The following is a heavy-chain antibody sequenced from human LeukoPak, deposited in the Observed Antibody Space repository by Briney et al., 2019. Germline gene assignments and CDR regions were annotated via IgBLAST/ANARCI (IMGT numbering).Heavy chain of an antibody. J-gene: IGHJ4*02. CDR3: ARPYYYDSSGLGY. Sequence: PGGSLRLSCAASGFSFSSYSMNWVRQTPGKGLEWISYISSSSSAIYYADSVKGRFTISRDNVKNSPYLQMNSLRDEDTAAYYCARPYYYDSSGLGYWGQGTLVTVSS. CDR2: ISSSSSAI. CDR1: GFSFSSYS. D-gene: IGHD3-22*01. V-gene: IGHV3-48*02.